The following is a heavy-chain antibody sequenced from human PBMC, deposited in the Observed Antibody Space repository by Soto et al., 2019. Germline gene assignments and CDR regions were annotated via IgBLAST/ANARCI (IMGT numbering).Heavy chain of an antibody. Sequence: GSLRLSCAASGFTFSSYWIHFFRQSAWKWLVWVSRINSDGSSTSYADSVKGRFTITRDMSTNTVYMEMSSLRSEDSAVFYCAADVLTYSYDSSGYYFDGFDTWGQGTMVTVSS. CDR3: AADVLTYSYDSSGYYFDGFDT. CDR2: INSDGSST. CDR1: GFTFSSYW. D-gene: IGHD3-22*01. V-gene: IGHV3-74*01. J-gene: IGHJ3*02.